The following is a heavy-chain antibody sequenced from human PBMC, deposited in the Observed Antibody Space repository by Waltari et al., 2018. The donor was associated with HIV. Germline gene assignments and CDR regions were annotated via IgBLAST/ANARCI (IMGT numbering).Heavy chain of an antibody. CDR2: ISYYGDNK. J-gene: IGHJ4*02. CDR3: AKGASGWSPGY. CDR1: RFTFSSYA. Sequence: QVQLVESGGGVVQPGRSLRLSCAASRFTFSSYAMHWVRQAPGKGWEWVAVISYYGDNKYYADSVKGRFTISRDNSKNTLYLQMNSLRAEDTAVYYCAKGASGWSPGYWGQGTLVTVSS. V-gene: IGHV3-30*18. D-gene: IGHD6-19*01.